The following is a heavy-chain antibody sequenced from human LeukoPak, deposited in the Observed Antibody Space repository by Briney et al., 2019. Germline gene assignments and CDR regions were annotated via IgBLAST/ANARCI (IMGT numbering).Heavy chain of an antibody. CDR1: GFTLSSDW. Sequence: GGSLRLSCAASGFTLSSDWMSWVRQAPGKGLEWVANMNPDGSQKNYVDSVKGRFTISRDNAKNSLYLQMNSLRAEDTAVYYCVRDFTYYYVNSGYYDAFDIWGQGTMVTVSS. D-gene: IGHD3-22*01. CDR2: MNPDGSQK. CDR3: VRDFTYYYVNSGYYDAFDI. J-gene: IGHJ3*02. V-gene: IGHV3-7*01.